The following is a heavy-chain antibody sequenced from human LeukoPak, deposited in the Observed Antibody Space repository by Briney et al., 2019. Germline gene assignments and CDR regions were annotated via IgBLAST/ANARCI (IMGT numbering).Heavy chain of an antibody. J-gene: IGHJ3*02. CDR2: ISSSSSYI. Sequence: GGSLRLSCAASGFTFSSYSMNWVRQAPGKGLEWVSSISSSSSYIYYADSVKGRFTISRDNAKNSLYLQMNSLRAEDTAVYYCARGPDSSNYDAFDIWGQGTMVTVSS. CDR1: GFTFSSYS. V-gene: IGHV3-21*01. D-gene: IGHD6-13*01. CDR3: ARGPDSSNYDAFDI.